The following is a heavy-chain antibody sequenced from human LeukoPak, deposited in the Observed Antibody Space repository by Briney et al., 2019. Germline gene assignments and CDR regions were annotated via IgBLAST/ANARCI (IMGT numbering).Heavy chain of an antibody. J-gene: IGHJ6*03. D-gene: IGHD3-22*01. Sequence: SETLSLTCAVYGGSFSGYYWSWIRQPPGKGLEWIGEINHSGSTNYNPSLKSRVTISVDTSKNQFSLKLSSVTAADTAVYYCARRPRVNYYDSSGYYLYYYDYMDVWGKGTTVTVSS. CDR2: INHSGST. CDR3: ARRPRVNYYDSSGYYLYYYDYMDV. V-gene: IGHV4-34*01. CDR1: GGSFSGYY.